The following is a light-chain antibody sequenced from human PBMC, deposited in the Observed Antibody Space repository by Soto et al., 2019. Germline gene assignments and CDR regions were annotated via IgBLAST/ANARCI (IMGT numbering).Light chain of an antibody. CDR2: GTS. CDR1: QSVSSSY. J-gene: IGKJ4*01. Sequence: EIVLTQSPGTLSLSPGERATLSCRASQSVSSSYLAWYQQKPGQAPRLLISGTSSRATGIPDRFSGGGSGTDFTLTISRLEPEDFAVYFCQQYGSSPLTFDGRTKVEIK. CDR3: QQYGSSPLT. V-gene: IGKV3-20*01.